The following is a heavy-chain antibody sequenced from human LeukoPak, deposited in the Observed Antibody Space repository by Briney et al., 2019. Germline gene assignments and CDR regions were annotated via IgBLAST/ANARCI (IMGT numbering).Heavy chain of an antibody. Sequence: SETLSLTCTVSGGSISSYCWSWIRQPPGKGLEWIGYIYYSGSTNYNPSLKSRVTISVDTSKNQFSLKLSSVTAADTAVYYCASSPAAHRDFDYWGQGTLVTVSS. CDR3: ASSPAAHRDFDY. CDR2: IYYSGST. V-gene: IGHV4-59*01. J-gene: IGHJ4*02. CDR1: GGSISSYC. D-gene: IGHD2-15*01.